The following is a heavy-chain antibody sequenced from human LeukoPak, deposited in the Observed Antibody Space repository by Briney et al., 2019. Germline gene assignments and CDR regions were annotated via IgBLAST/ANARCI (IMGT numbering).Heavy chain of an antibody. D-gene: IGHD3-3*01. Sequence: GGSLRLSCAASGFTFSSYSMNWVRQAPGKGLEWVSSIGSSSSYIYYADSVKGRFTISRDNAKNSLYLQMNSLRAEDTAVYYCARDHRITIFGVVIGNWFDPWGQGTLVTVSS. CDR1: GFTFSSYS. J-gene: IGHJ5*02. CDR2: IGSSSSYI. V-gene: IGHV3-21*01. CDR3: ARDHRITIFGVVIGNWFDP.